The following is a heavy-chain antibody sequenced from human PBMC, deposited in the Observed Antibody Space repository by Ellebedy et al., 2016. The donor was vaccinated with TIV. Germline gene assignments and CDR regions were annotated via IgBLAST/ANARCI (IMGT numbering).Heavy chain of an antibody. CDR1: GGTFSSYA. J-gene: IGHJ6*02. CDR2: IIPILGIA. CDR3: ARGDKGVGATKLRRHYYYYGMDV. Sequence: ASVKVSCKASGGTFSSYAISWVRQAPGQGLEWMGRIIPILGIANYAQKFQGRVTITADKSTSTAYMELSSLRSEDTAVYYCARGDKGVGATKLRRHYYYYGMDVWGQGTTVTVSS. V-gene: IGHV1-69*04. D-gene: IGHD1-26*01.